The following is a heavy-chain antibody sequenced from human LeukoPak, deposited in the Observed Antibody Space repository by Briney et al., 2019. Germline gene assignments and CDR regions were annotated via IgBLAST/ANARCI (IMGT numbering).Heavy chain of an antibody. Sequence: PGGSLRLSCAASGFTFDDYAMHWVRQAPGKGLEWVSGFSWNSGSIGYADSVKGRFTISRDNAKNTLYLQMNSLRAEDTAVYYCARDGRTDMVFFFMDVWGKGTTVTVSS. J-gene: IGHJ6*03. D-gene: IGHD5-18*01. CDR2: FSWNSGSI. CDR1: GFTFDDYA. CDR3: ARDGRTDMVFFFMDV. V-gene: IGHV3-9*01.